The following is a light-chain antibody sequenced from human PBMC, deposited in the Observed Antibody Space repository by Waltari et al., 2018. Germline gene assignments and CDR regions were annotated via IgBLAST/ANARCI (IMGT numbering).Light chain of an antibody. CDR1: QVISNY. V-gene: IGKV1-9*01. CDR2: AAS. CDR3: QQLNSYQWT. Sequence: IQLTQSPSSLSASVGDRVTITCRASQVISNYLAWYQQKPGKAPKLLSYAASTLQSGVPSRFSGSGSGTDFTLTISSLQPEDFATYYCQQLNSYQWTFGQGTKVEIK. J-gene: IGKJ1*01.